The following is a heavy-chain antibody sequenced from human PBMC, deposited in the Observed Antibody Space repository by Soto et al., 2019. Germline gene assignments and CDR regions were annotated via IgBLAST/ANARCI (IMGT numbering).Heavy chain of an antibody. Sequence: SVKVSCKASGDTFSTFAISWVRQAPGQGLEWMGGIIPIFGTPDYAQHFPGRVTISADESTKTAYLELSSLRPEDTAVYYCARSPGITGTRASQYAMDAWGQGTTVTVSS. V-gene: IGHV1-69*13. CDR1: GDTFSTFA. D-gene: IGHD1-20*01. CDR3: ARSPGITGTRASQYAMDA. J-gene: IGHJ6*02. CDR2: IIPIFGTP.